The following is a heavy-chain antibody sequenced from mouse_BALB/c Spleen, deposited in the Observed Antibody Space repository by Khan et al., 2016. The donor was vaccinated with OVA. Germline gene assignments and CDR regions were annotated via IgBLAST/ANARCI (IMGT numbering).Heavy chain of an antibody. Sequence: EVQLQESGPGLVKPSRSLSLTCTVTGYSITSEYAWNWIRQFPGNKLEWMGYISYSGSTSYNPSLKSRISVTRDTSKNQFFLQLNSVTTEDTATXYCARSVYYFYAYAMDYWGQGTSVTVSS. CDR1: GYSITSEYA. V-gene: IGHV3-2*02. J-gene: IGHJ4*01. D-gene: IGHD2-2*01. CDR3: ARSVYYFYAYAMDY. CDR2: ISYSGST.